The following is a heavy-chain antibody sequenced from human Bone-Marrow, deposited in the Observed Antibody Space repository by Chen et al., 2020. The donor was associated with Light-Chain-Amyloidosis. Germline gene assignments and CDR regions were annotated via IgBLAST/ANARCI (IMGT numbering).Heavy chain of an antibody. V-gene: IGHV4-30-4*01. CDR2: MHHSGSA. CDR3: VRETTSTPWFDP. J-gene: IGHJ5*02. CDR1: GASISSADDY. Sequence: QVQLQESGPGLVKPSQNLSLVCSVSGASISSADDYWTWVRQPPGQGLEWIGYMHHSGSATYNPSLRSRVAISLDTSKNQFSLSLTSVTAADSAMYFCVRETTSTPWFDPWGPGTLVTVYS. D-gene: IGHD1-1*01.